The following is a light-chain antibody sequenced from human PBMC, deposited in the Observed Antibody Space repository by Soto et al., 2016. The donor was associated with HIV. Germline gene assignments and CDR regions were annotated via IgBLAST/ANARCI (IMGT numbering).Light chain of an antibody. V-gene: IGLV3-1*01. J-gene: IGLJ3*02. Sequence: SYELTQPPSVSVSPGQTASITCSGDKLGDKYVCWYQQKPGQSPVLVIYEDKKSPSGIPERFSGSNSGNTATLTISGTQTMDEADYYCQAWDSGRVFGGGTKLTVL. CDR1: KLGDKY. CDR2: EDK. CDR3: QAWDSGRV.